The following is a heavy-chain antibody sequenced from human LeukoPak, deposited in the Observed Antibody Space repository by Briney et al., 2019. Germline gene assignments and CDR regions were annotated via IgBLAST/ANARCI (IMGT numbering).Heavy chain of an antibody. CDR3: ARGGAAAGILES. Sequence: GGSLRLSCAASGFTFSSYAMSWVRQAPGKGLEWVSSIRGRGNYVYYADSVKGRFTISRDNSKNTLYIQMNSLRAEDAAVYYCARGGAAAGILESWGQGTLVTVSS. CDR2: IRGRGNYV. D-gene: IGHD6-13*01. V-gene: IGHV3-23*01. J-gene: IGHJ4*02. CDR1: GFTFSSYA.